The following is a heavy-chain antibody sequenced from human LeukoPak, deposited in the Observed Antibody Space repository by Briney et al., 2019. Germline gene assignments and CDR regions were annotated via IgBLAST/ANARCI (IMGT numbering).Heavy chain of an antibody. CDR2: IIPIFGTP. CDR3: ARSSPPAYQLLDDY. Sequence: GASVKVSCKASGGTFSTYTINWVRQAPGQGLEWMGRIIPIFGTPNYAQKFQGRVTITTDESTTTAYMELSSLRSEDTAMYYCARSSPPAYQLLDDYWGQGTLVTVSS. D-gene: IGHD2-2*01. J-gene: IGHJ4*02. V-gene: IGHV1-69*05. CDR1: GGTFSTYT.